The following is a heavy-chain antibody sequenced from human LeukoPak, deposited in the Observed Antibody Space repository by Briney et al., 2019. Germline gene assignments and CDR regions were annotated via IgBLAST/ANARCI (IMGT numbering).Heavy chain of an antibody. CDR2: IKTDGSST. V-gene: IGHV3-74*01. CDR1: GFTFRSYW. D-gene: IGHD2-15*01. Sequence: GGSLRLSCAASGFTFRSYWMHWVRQAPGPGLVWVSRIKTDGSSTTYADFEKGRITISRDNAKNTLYLQMNSLRAEDTAVYYCARESYCSGGSCYSGRAFDIWGQGTMVTVSS. J-gene: IGHJ3*02. CDR3: ARESYCSGGSCYSGRAFDI.